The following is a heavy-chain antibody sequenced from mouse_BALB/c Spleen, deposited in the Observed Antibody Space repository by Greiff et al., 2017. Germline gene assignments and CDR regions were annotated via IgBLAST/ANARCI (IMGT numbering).Heavy chain of an antibody. CDR1: GFTFSDYY. J-gene: IGHJ4*01. D-gene: IGHD1-1*01. CDR2: ISDGGSYT. V-gene: IGHV5-4*02. Sequence: EVKLVESGGGLVKPGGSLKLSCAASGFTFSDYYMYWVRQTPEKRLEWVATISDGGSYTYYPDSVKGRFTISRDNAKNNLYLQMSSLKSEDTAMYYCARGPNYYGSSYSAMDYWGQGTSVTVSS. CDR3: ARGPNYYGSSYSAMDY.